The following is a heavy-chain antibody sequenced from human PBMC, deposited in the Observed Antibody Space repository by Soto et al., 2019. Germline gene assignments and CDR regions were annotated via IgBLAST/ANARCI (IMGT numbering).Heavy chain of an antibody. Sequence: LRLSCAASGFTFSSYAMSWVRQAPGKGLEWVSAISGSGGSTYYADSVKGRFTISRDNSKNTLYLQMNSLRAEDTAVYYCAKRDRGYYYYYGMDVWGQGTTVTVSS. CDR1: GFTFSSYA. CDR2: ISGSGGST. D-gene: IGHD3-10*01. V-gene: IGHV3-23*01. CDR3: AKRDRGYYYYYGMDV. J-gene: IGHJ6*02.